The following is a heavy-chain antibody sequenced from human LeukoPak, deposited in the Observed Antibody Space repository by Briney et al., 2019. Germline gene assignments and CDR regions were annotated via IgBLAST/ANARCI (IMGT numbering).Heavy chain of an antibody. CDR3: ARGVTYYDFWSGYYQNWFDP. Sequence: ASVKVSCKASGYTFTSYGISWVRQAPGQGLEWMGWISAYNGNTNYAQKLQGRVTMTTDTSTSTAYMELRSLRSDDTAVYYRARGVTYYDFWSGYYQNWFDPWGQGTLVTVSS. D-gene: IGHD3-3*01. J-gene: IGHJ5*02. CDR1: GYTFTSYG. V-gene: IGHV1-18*01. CDR2: ISAYNGNT.